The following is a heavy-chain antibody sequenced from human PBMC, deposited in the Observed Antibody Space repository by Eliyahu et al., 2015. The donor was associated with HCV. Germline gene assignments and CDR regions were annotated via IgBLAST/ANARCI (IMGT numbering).Heavy chain of an antibody. CDR2: IKSKTDGGTT. J-gene: IGHJ6*03. V-gene: IGHV3-15*01. D-gene: IGHD3-10*01. CDR3: TTGAPGGFDYYLDV. CDR1: GFTFXXAW. Sequence: EVQLVESGGGLVKPGGSLRLSCXAXGFTFXXAWMSWVRQXPGKGGECIGRIKSKTDGGTTDYAAPVKGRFTISRDDSKSTLYLQMNSLKTEDTAVYYCTTGAPGGFDYYLDVWGQGTTVTVSS.